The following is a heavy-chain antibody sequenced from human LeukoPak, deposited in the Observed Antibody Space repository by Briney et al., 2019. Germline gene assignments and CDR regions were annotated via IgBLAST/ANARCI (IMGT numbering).Heavy chain of an antibody. Sequence: GGSLRLSCAASGFTFSSYEMTWVRQAPGQGLEWVSYISSTGSTIYYADSVKGRFTISRDNAKNSLYLQLNSLRAEDTAVYYCARVHRSSAWKFDSWGQGTLVTVSS. CDR2: ISSTGSTI. CDR1: GFTFSSYE. V-gene: IGHV3-48*03. D-gene: IGHD6-19*01. CDR3: ARVHRSSAWKFDS. J-gene: IGHJ4*02.